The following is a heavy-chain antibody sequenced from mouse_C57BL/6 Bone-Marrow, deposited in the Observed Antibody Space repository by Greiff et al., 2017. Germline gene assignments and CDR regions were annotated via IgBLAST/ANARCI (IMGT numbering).Heavy chain of an antibody. J-gene: IGHJ3*01. CDR1: GYTFTDYN. CDR3: ARPDGYPFAY. V-gene: IGHV1-18*01. CDR2: INPNNGGT. Sequence: VHVKQSGPELVKPGASVKIPCKASGYTFTDYNIDWVKQRHGKSLKWIGDINPNNGGTIYNQKFKGKATLTGDKSSSTAYMELRSLTSEDTAVYYCARPDGYPFAYWGQGTLVTVSA. D-gene: IGHD2-3*01.